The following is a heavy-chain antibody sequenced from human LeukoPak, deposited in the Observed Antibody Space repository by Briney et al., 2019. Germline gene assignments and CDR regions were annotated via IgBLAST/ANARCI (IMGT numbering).Heavy chain of an antibody. Sequence: ASVKVSCKASGYTFTSYGISWVRQAPGQGLEWMGWISAYNGNTHYAQKLQGRVTMTTDTSTSTVYMELRSLRSDDTAVYYCARDRDYSSGWYIVPQRQYYFDYWGQGTLVTVSS. CDR2: ISAYNGNT. CDR3: ARDRDYSSGWYIVPQRQYYFDY. V-gene: IGHV1-18*01. CDR1: GYTFTSYG. J-gene: IGHJ4*02. D-gene: IGHD6-19*01.